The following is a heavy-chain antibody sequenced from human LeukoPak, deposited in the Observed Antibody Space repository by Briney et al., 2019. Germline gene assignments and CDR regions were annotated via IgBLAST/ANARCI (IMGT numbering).Heavy chain of an antibody. CDR1: GRTFSSYA. D-gene: IGHD5-12*01. Sequence: SVKVSCKASGRTFSSYAISWVRQAPGQGLEWMGGIIPIFGTANYAQKFQGRVTITADESTSTAYMELSSLRSEDTAVYYCARAREMTSGRPFDYWGQGTLVTVSS. CDR2: IIPIFGTA. J-gene: IGHJ4*02. CDR3: ARAREMTSGRPFDY. V-gene: IGHV1-69*13.